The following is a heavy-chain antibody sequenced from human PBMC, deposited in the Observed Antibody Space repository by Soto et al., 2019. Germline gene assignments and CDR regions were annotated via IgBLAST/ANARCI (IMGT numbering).Heavy chain of an antibody. CDR3: AREEDIPAAMGRVYVDEEIPKTNWFDP. V-gene: IGHV1-18*01. CDR1: GYTFTSYG. CDR2: ISAYNGNT. Sequence: ASVKVSCKASGYTFTSYGISWVRQAPGQGLEWMGWISAYNGNTNYAQKLQGRVTMTTDTSTGTAYMELRSLRSDDTAVYYCAREEDIPAAMGRVYVDEEIPKTNWFDPWGQGTLVTVSS. J-gene: IGHJ5*02. D-gene: IGHD2-2*01.